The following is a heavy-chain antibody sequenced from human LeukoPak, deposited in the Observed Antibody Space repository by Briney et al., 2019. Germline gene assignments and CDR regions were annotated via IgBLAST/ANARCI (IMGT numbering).Heavy chain of an antibody. J-gene: IGHJ5*02. Sequence: GASVNVSCKASVYTFTGYYMHWVRPAPGQGLEWMGWINPNSGGTNYAQKFQGRVTMTRDTSISTAYMELSRLRSDDTAVYYCAREGSSSSWYGDNWFDPWGQGTLVTVSS. CDR1: VYTFTGYY. V-gene: IGHV1-2*02. CDR2: INPNSGGT. CDR3: AREGSSSSWYGDNWFDP. D-gene: IGHD6-13*01.